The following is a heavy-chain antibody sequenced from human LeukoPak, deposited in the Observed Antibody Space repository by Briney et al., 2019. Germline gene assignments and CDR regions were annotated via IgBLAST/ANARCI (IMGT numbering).Heavy chain of an antibody. Sequence: GGSLRLSCAASGFTVSSNYMSWVRQAPGKGLEWVSVIYSGGSTYYADSVKGRFTIPRDNSKNTLYLQMNSLRAEDTAVYYCARAPGSSWPPSLDYWGQGTLVTVSS. V-gene: IGHV3-53*01. CDR2: IYSGGST. CDR1: GFTVSSNY. D-gene: IGHD6-13*01. J-gene: IGHJ4*02. CDR3: ARAPGSSWPPSLDY.